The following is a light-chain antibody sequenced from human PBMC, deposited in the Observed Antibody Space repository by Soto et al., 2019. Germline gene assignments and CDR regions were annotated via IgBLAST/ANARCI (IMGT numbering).Light chain of an antibody. J-gene: IGLJ3*02. CDR2: ADI. CDR1: SSNIGANYD. CDR3: QSYDSSLSWV. Sequence: QAVVTQPPSVSGAPGQRVTISCTGSSSNIGANYDVNWYQQLPGTAPKLLIYADINRPSGVPDRFSGSTSGTSASLAITGLQAEDEADYYCQSYDSSLSWVFGGGTKLTVL. V-gene: IGLV1-40*01.